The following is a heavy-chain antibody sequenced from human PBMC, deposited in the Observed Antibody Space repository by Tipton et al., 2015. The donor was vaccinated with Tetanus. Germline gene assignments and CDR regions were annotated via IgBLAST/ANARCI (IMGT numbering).Heavy chain of an antibody. J-gene: IGHJ4*02. CDR1: GFTFSNYW. V-gene: IGHV3-7*03. D-gene: IGHD4/OR15-4a*01. CDR2: INRDGSET. Sequence: SLRLSCAVSGFTFSNYWMTWVRQAPGKGLEWVANINRDGSETYYVDSVKGRFTISRDNAKNLLHLQMNSLRAEDTAVYYCAAEVSAGYWGQGTLVSVSS. CDR3: AAEVSAGY.